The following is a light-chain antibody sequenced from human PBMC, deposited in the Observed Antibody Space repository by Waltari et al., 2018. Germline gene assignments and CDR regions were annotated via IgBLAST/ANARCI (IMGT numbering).Light chain of an antibody. V-gene: IGKV4-1*01. J-gene: IGKJ1*01. CDR1: QSVLHSSNNRNY. Sequence: DIVMTQSPESLGVSLGEKATINCKSSQSVLHSSNNRNYLAWYQQKPGQPPKRLLVWASSRDSGVPDRFSGSGAKTDFTLTISSLQPEDVATYYCQQYYSLRTFDQGTKVDIK. CDR2: WAS. CDR3: QQYYSLRT.